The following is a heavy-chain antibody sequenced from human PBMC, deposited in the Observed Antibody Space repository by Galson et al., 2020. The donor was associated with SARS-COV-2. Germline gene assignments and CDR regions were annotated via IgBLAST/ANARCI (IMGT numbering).Heavy chain of an antibody. V-gene: IGHV3-30*04. CDR1: GFTFSSYA. CDR3: AREVPITENAFDI. Sequence: GGSLRLSCAASGFTFSSYAMHWVRQAPGKGLEWVAVISYDGSNKYYADSVKGRFTISRDNSKNTLYLQMNSLRAEDTAVYYCAREVPITENAFDIWGQGTMVTVSS. D-gene: IGHD3-10*01. CDR2: ISYDGSNK. J-gene: IGHJ3*02.